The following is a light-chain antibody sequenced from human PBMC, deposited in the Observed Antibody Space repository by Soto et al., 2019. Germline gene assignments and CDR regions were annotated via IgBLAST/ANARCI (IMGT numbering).Light chain of an antibody. Sequence: ATLSLYKGERATLSCRASQSVSSNLAWYQQKPGQAPSLLIYGASSRATGTPDRFSGSASTTDFTLTSSILQAEDAAVYCRQHCGFPPMTFGQGTKVAIK. CDR2: GAS. J-gene: IGKJ1*01. CDR1: QSVSSN. CDR3: QHCGFPPMT. V-gene: IGKV3-20*01.